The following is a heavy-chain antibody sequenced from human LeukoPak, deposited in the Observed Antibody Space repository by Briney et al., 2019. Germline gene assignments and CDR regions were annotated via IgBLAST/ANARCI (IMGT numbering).Heavy chain of an antibody. D-gene: IGHD3-10*01. CDR1: GGSISSGGYY. Sequence: PSETLSLTCTVSGGSISSGGYYWSWIRQHPGKGLEWIGYIYYSGSTYYNPSFKSRVTISEDTPKNQFSLKLSSVTAADTAVYYCVRDRELNYWGQGTLVTVSS. V-gene: IGHV4-61*08. J-gene: IGHJ4*02. CDR2: IYYSGST. CDR3: VRDRELNY.